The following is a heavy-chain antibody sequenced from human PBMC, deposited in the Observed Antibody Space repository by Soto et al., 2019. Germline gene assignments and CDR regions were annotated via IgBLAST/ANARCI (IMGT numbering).Heavy chain of an antibody. D-gene: IGHD3-10*01. V-gene: IGHV3-48*01. CDR3: ARGDDSRSYYNPGAY. CDR2: ISSSSSTI. J-gene: IGHJ4*02. Sequence: EVQLVESGGGLVQPGGSLRLSCAASGFTFSSYSMNWVRQAPGKGLEWVSYISSSSSTIYYADSVKGRFTISRDNAKNSQYLQMNSLRAEETAVYYCARGDDSRSYYNPGAYWGQRNLVTVSS. CDR1: GFTFSSYS.